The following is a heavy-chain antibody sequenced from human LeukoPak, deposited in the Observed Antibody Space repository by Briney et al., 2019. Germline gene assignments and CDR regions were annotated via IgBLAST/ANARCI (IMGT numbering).Heavy chain of an antibody. CDR1: GYSFTSQA. Sequence: ASVKVSCKASGYSFTSQAINWVRQAPGQGLEWMGWIIMYTANPAYAQGFTERFVFSLDTSVTTAYLQISNLKTEDTAVYYCARHDNDDDFDYWGQGTLVTVSS. V-gene: IGHV7-4-1*02. D-gene: IGHD3-16*01. CDR2: IIMYTANP. J-gene: IGHJ4*02. CDR3: ARHDNDDDFDY.